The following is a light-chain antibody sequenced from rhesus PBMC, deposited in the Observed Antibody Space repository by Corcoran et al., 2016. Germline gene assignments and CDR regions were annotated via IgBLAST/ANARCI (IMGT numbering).Light chain of an antibody. V-gene: IGLV2S9*01. Sequence: QSALTQPRSVSKSLGQSVTISCTGTSNDVGGYNDVSWYQQHSGTAPRLLIYEVSKRPSGVSDRFSGSKSANTASLTISGLQAEDEADYYCSSNASSSTDIFGAGTRLTVL. CDR2: EVS. CDR1: SNDVGGYND. J-gene: IGLJ1*01. CDR3: SSNASSSTDI.